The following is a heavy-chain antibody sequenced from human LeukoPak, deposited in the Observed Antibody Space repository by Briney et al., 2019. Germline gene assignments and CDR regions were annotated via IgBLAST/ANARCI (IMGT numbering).Heavy chain of an antibody. V-gene: IGHV1-46*01. D-gene: IGHD6-13*01. CDR3: ARDVSRRGIVAAGLPPVKHHFDFHMDV. Sequence: ASVKVSCKTSGYLFSMHWMHWVRQAPGQGLEWMGIINPSRGDTSYAQKFQGRVSMTGDVTTNTVYMELSGVASEDTGIYFCARDVSRRGIVAAGLPPVKHHFDFHMDVWGTGTSVTVSS. CDR2: INPSRGDT. CDR1: GYLFSMHW. J-gene: IGHJ6*03.